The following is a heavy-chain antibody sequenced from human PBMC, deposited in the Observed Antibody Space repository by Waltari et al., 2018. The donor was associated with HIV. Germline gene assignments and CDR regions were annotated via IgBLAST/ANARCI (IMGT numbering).Heavy chain of an antibody. J-gene: IGHJ3*02. CDR2: IYTSGST. CDR3: ARDPFGGGYDWAFDI. Sequence: QVQLQESGPGLVKPSQTLSLTCTVSGGSISSGSYYWSWIRQPAGKGLEWIGRIYTSGSTNYNPSLKSRGTRSVDTSKNQFSLKLSSVTAADTAVYYCARDPFGGGYDWAFDIWGQGTMVTVSS. D-gene: IGHD5-12*01. CDR1: GGSISSGSYY. V-gene: IGHV4-61*02.